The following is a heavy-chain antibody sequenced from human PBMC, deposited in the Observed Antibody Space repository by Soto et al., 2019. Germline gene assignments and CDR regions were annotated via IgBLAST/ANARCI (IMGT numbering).Heavy chain of an antibody. Sequence: QTGGSVRLSCAASGFTFSSYAMSWVRQAPGKGLEWVSAISGSGGSTYYADSVKGRFTISRDNSKNTLYLQMNSLRAEDTAVYYCAKDAGYCSGGSCYRQNPSFDPWGQGTLVTVSS. CDR2: ISGSGGST. V-gene: IGHV3-23*01. J-gene: IGHJ5*02. D-gene: IGHD2-15*01. CDR3: AKDAGYCSGGSCYRQNPSFDP. CDR1: GFTFSSYA.